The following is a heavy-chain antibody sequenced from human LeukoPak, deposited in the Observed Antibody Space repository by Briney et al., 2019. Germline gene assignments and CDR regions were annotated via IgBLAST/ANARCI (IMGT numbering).Heavy chain of an antibody. Sequence: ASVKVSYKASGYTFTSYYMHWVRQAPGQGLEWMGIINPSGGSTSYAQKFQGRVTMTRDTSASTAYMELSSLRSEDTAVYYCARANYGDYGDYWGQGTLVTVSS. D-gene: IGHD4-17*01. CDR3: ARANYGDYGDY. V-gene: IGHV1-46*01. CDR1: GYTFTSYY. CDR2: INPSGGST. J-gene: IGHJ4*02.